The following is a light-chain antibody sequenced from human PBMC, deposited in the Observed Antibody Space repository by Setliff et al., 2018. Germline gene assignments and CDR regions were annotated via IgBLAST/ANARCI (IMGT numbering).Light chain of an antibody. V-gene: IGLV2-11*01. J-gene: IGLJ1*01. CDR2: DVS. Sequence: QSVLAQPRSVSGSPGQSVTIPCTGASSDVGGYHYVSWYQQHPGKPPKLMIYDVSKRPSGVPIRFPGSKSGNTASLTISGLQAEDEADYYCCSYAGYYTDNYVFGTGTKV. CDR1: SSDVGGYHY. CDR3: CSYAGYYTDNYV.